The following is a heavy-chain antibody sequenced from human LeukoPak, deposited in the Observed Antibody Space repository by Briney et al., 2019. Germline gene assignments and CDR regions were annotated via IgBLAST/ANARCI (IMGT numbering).Heavy chain of an antibody. Sequence: SETLSLTCTVSGGSISSSSYYWGWIRQPPGKGLEWIGSIYYSGSTYYNPSLKSRVTISVDTSKNQFSLKLSSVTAADTAVYSCAGSRGWYVYFQHWGQGTLVTVSS. CDR2: IYYSGST. J-gene: IGHJ1*01. CDR1: GGSISSSSYY. CDR3: AGSRGWYVYFQH. V-gene: IGHV4-39*01. D-gene: IGHD6-19*01.